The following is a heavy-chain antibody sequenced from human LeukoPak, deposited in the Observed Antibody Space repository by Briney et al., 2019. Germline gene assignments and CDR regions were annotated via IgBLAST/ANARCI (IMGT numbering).Heavy chain of an antibody. J-gene: IGHJ5*02. CDR2: ISGSGGST. Sequence: GGSLRLSCAASGFTFSSYAMSWVRQAPGKGLEWVSAISGSGGSTYYADSVKGRFTISRDNSKNTLYLQMNSLRAEDTAVYYCAKGWRFGELFLCWFDPWGQGTLVTVSS. CDR3: AKGWRFGELFLCWFDP. CDR1: GFTFSSYA. D-gene: IGHD3-10*01. V-gene: IGHV3-23*01.